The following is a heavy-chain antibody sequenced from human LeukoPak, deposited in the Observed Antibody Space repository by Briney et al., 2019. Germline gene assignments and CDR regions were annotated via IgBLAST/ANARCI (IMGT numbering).Heavy chain of an antibody. CDR1: GASINTYY. CDR2: VYTSGSP. CDR3: ARVGGPVPAALEDSFDL. V-gene: IGHV4-4*07. Sequence: SETLSLTCNVSGASINTYYWSWIRQSAGGGLEFIGRVYTSGSPDYNHSLKSRVIMSADTYKNQFSLKPRSVTAADTALYYCARVGGPVPAALEDSFDLWGQGILVTVSS. J-gene: IGHJ4*03. D-gene: IGHD2-15*01.